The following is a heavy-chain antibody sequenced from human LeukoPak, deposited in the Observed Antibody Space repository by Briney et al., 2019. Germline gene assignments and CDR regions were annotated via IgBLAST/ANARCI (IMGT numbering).Heavy chain of an antibody. CDR2: IYYSGST. CDR1: GGSISSSSYY. D-gene: IGHD6-6*01. J-gene: IGHJ4*02. CDR3: ARQLISSSSGFDY. V-gene: IGHV4-39*01. Sequence: ETLSLTCTVSGGSISSSSYYWGWIRQPPGKGLEWIGSIYYSGSTYYNPSLKSRVTISVDTSKNQFSLKLSSVTAADTAVYYCARQLISSSSGFDYWGLGTLVTVSS.